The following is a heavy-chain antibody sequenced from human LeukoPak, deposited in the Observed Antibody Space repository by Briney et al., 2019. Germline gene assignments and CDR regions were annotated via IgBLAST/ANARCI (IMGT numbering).Heavy chain of an antibody. CDR3: AGADDFWRGAH. Sequence: GGSLRLSCAASGFTFSSYGTHWVRQAPGKGLEWVAVISYDGSNKYYADSVKGRFTISRDNSKNTDTLYLQMNSLRVEDTAVYYCAGADDFWRGAHWGQGTLVTVSS. CDR2: ISYDGSNK. CDR1: GFTFSSYG. D-gene: IGHD3-3*01. J-gene: IGHJ4*02. V-gene: IGHV3-30*19.